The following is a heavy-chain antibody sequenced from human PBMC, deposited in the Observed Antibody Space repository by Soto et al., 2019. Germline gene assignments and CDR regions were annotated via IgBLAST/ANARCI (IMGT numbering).Heavy chain of an antibody. J-gene: IGHJ5*02. CDR2: VFYTGST. CDR3: ARSYSGTFYGYDT. CDR1: GGSISSYH. D-gene: IGHD1-26*01. Sequence: SGTLSLTCTVSGGSISSYHWSWIRQSPGKGLEWIGYVFYTGSTKYNPALKRRVTISVDTSKNQFSLKLSSVSAADTGLYYCARSYSGTFYGYDTWCQG. V-gene: IGHV4-59*01.